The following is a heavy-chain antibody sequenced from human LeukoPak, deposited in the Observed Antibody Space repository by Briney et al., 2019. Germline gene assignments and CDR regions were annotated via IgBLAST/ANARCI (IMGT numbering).Heavy chain of an antibody. V-gene: IGHV4-59*08. J-gene: IGHJ4*02. CDR2: IYYSGST. CDR1: GGSISSYY. Sequence: SSETLSLTCTVSGGSISSYYWSWIRQPPGKGLEWIGYIYYSGSTNYNPSLKSRVTISVDTSKNQFSLKLSSVTAADTAVYYCARLKDSSGFSFDYWGQGTLVTVSS. CDR3: ARLKDSSGFSFDY. D-gene: IGHD6-19*01.